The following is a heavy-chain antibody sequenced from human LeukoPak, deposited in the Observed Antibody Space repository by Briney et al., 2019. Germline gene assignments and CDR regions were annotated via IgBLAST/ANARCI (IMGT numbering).Heavy chain of an antibody. J-gene: IGHJ4*02. D-gene: IGHD2-15*01. Sequence: GGSLRLSCAASGFTFITYGMTWVRQAPGKGLEWVSGISGSGDSAYYADSVKGRFTISRDNSKNTLYLQMNSLRVDDTAVYYCARRDIVVVVSASDYWGQGTLVTVSS. CDR1: GFTFITYG. CDR2: ISGSGDSA. CDR3: ARRDIVVVVSASDY. V-gene: IGHV3-23*01.